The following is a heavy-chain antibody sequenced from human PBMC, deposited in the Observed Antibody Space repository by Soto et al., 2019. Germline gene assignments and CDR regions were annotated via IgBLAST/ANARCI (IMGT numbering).Heavy chain of an antibody. CDR3: ARALSGSYLPIPTNWFDP. Sequence: SETLSLTCTVSGGSISSYYWSWIRQPPGKGLEWIGYIYYSGSTNYNPSLKSRVTISVDTSKNQFSLKLSSATAADTAVYYCARALSGSYLPIPTNWFDPWGQGTLVTVSS. D-gene: IGHD1-26*01. V-gene: IGHV4-59*01. CDR2: IYYSGST. CDR1: GGSISSYY. J-gene: IGHJ5*02.